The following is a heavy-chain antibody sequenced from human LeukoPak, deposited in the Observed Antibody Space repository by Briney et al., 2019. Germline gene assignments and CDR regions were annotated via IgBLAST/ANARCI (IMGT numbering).Heavy chain of an antibody. CDR1: RFTFSSYA. D-gene: IGHD4-17*01. CDR2: ISGSGGST. CDR3: AKARYRDYGDYAGDAFDI. Sequence: GGSLRLSCAASRFTFSSYAMSWVRQAPGKGLEWVSAISGSGGSTYYADSVKGRFTISRDNSKNTLYLQMNSLRAEDTAVYYCAKARYRDYGDYAGDAFDIWGQGTMVTVSS. J-gene: IGHJ3*02. V-gene: IGHV3-23*01.